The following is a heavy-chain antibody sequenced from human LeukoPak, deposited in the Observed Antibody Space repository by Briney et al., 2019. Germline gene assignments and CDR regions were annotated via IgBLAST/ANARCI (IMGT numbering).Heavy chain of an antibody. Sequence: GGSLRLSCAASGFTFSSYNMTWVRQAPGKGLEWVSSISSSSSYIYYADSVKGRFTISRDNAKNSLYLQMNSLRAEDTAVYYCARRVRGLREEEDWGQGTLVTVSS. CDR2: ISSSSSYI. D-gene: IGHD5-12*01. CDR1: GFTFSSYN. J-gene: IGHJ4*02. V-gene: IGHV3-21*01. CDR3: ARRVRGLREEED.